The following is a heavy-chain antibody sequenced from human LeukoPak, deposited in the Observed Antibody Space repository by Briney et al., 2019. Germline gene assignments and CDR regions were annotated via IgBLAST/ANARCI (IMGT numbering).Heavy chain of an antibody. CDR2: IKEDGNEI. CDR1: GFTFSSYA. D-gene: IGHD6-19*01. V-gene: IGHV3-7*01. CDR3: ATGGAVAGRFAY. J-gene: IGHJ4*02. Sequence: GGSLRLSCAASGFTFSSYAMSWVRQAPGKGLEWVAKIKEDGNEIYYVDSVKGRFTISRDNTKNSLFLQMNSLRAEDTAVYYCATGGAVAGRFAYWGQGTLVTVSS.